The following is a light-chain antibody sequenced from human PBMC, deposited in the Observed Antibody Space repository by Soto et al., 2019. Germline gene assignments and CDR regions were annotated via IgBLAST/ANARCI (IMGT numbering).Light chain of an antibody. J-gene: IGLJ2*01. CDR1: SGHSNYA. CDR2: LNSDGSH. V-gene: IGLV4-69*01. Sequence: QLVLTQSPSGSASLGALVKLNCTLSSGHSNYAIAWHQQQSEKGPRYLMKLNSDGSHSKGDGIPDRFSGSSSGAERYLTISSLQSEDEADYYCQTWGSGIVVFGGGTKLTVL. CDR3: QTWGSGIVV.